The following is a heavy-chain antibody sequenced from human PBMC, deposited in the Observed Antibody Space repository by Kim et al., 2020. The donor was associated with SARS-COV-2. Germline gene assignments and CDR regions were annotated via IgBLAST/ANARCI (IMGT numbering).Heavy chain of an antibody. J-gene: IGHJ6*02. V-gene: IGHV4-39*01. CDR1: GGSISSSSYY. Sequence: SETLSLTCTVSGGSISSSSYYWGWIRQPPGKGLEWIGSIYYSGGTYYNPSLKSRVTISVDTSKNQFSLKLSSVTAADTAVYYCARQWLVIYYGMDVWGQGTTVTVSS. CDR2: IYYSGGT. CDR3: ARQWLVIYYGMDV. D-gene: IGHD3-9*01.